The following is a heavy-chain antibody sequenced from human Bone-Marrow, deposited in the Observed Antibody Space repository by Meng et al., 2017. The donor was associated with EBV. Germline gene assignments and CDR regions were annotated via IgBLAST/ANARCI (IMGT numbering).Heavy chain of an antibody. CDR2: INHSGST. J-gene: IGHJ4*02. Sequence: QVQLQQWGAGRLKPSXTLSLTCAVYGGSFSGYYWSWIRQPPGKGLEWIGEINHSGSTNYNPSLKSRVTISVDTSKNQFSLKLSSVTAADTAVYYCARGRGRADYWGQGTMVTVSS. CDR3: ARGRGRADY. V-gene: IGHV4-34*01. CDR1: GGSFSGYY.